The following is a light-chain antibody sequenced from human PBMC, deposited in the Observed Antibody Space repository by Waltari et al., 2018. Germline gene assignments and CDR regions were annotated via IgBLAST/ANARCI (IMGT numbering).Light chain of an antibody. J-gene: IGLJ2*01. V-gene: IGLV1-47*01. CDR1: SSNIGGNY. CDR2: RND. CDR3: ATWDDSLRGRV. Sequence: SLLAQPHSASGTPGQRVTISCSGSSSNIGGNYVYWYQQLPGTAPKLVIYRNDQRPPGVPDRFSGSKSGTSASLAISGLRSDDEAVYYCATWDDSLRGRVFGGGTHLTVL.